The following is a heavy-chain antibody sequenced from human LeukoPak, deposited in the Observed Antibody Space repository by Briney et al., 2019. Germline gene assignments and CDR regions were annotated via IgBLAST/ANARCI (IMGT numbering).Heavy chain of an antibody. CDR1: GGTFSSYA. J-gene: IGHJ4*02. D-gene: IGHD5-24*01. CDR2: IIPIFGTA. V-gene: IGHV1-69*05. Sequence: SVKVSCKASGGTFSSYAISWVRQAPGQELEWMGGIIPIFGTANYAQKFQGRVTITTDESTSTAYMELSSLRSEDTAVYYCARDSGEDGYNSWFDYWGQGTLVTVSS. CDR3: ARDSGEDGYNSWFDY.